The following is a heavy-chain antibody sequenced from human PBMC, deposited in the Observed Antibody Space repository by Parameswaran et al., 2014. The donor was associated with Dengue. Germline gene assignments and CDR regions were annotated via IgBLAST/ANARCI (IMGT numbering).Heavy chain of an antibody. V-gene: IGHV4-31*02. J-gene: IGHJ5*02. Sequence: WIRQPPGKGLEWIGYIYYSDTTYYNSPLKSRVTISVDPSKNQFSLKLSSVTAADTALYYCARVVVPAGRIEGWLDPWGQGTLVTVSS. CDR2: IYYSDTT. CDR3: ARVVVPAGRIEGWLDP. D-gene: IGHD2-2*01.